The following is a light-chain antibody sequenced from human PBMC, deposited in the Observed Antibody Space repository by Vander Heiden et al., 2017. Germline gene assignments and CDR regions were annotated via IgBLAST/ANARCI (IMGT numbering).Light chain of an antibody. CDR1: QSVLASSNNKNY. J-gene: IGKJ1*01. CDR2: GAS. CDR3: QQYNTTPRT. Sequence: DIVMTQSPASLAVSLGGRATINCKASQSVLASSNNKNYLAWYQQTPGQPPKLLIYGASTRESGVPDRFSGSGSGTDFTLTISSLQAEDVAVYYCQQYNTTPRTFGQGTKVEIK. V-gene: IGKV4-1*01.